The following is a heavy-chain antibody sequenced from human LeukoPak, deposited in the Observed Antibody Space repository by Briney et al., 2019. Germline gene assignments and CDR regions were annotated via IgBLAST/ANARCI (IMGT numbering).Heavy chain of an antibody. CDR2: INPSGGST. CDR3: ARDMCSGGSCKEFDP. CDR1: GYTFTSYY. D-gene: IGHD2-15*01. V-gene: IGHV1-46*01. Sequence: ASVKVSCKASGYTFTSYYMHWVRQAPGQGLEWMGIINPSGGSTSYAQKFQGRVTMTRDTSTGTVYMELSSLRSEDTAVYYCARDMCSGGSCKEFDPCGQGTLVTVSS. J-gene: IGHJ5*02.